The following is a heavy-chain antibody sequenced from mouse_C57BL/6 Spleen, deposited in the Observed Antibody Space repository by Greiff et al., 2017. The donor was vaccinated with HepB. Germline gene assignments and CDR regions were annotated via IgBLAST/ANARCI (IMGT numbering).Heavy chain of an antibody. D-gene: IGHD3-3*01. CDR1: GFNIKNTY. Sequence: VQLKQSVAELVRPGASVKLSCTASGFNIKNTYMHWVKQRPEQCLEWIGRIDPANGNTKYAPKFQGKPTITADTSSNTAYLQLSSLTSEDTAIYYCARSLGYSYSAVAYWGQGTSVTVSS. CDR2: IDPANGNT. V-gene: IGHV14-3*01. J-gene: IGHJ4*01. CDR3: ARSLGYSYSAVAY.